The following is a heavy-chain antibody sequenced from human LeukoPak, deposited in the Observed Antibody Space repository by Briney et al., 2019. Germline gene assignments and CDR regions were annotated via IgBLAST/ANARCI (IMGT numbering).Heavy chain of an antibody. CDR3: AKEIAARRDYYYYYGMDV. CDR1: GFTFSSYG. J-gene: IGHJ6*02. Sequence: GGSLRLSCAASGFTFSSYGMHWVRQAPGKGLEWVAVISYDGSNKYYADSVKGRFTISRDNSKNTLYLQMNSLRAEDTALYYCAKEIAARRDYYYYYGMDVWGQGTTVTVSS. D-gene: IGHD6-6*01. CDR2: ISYDGSNK. V-gene: IGHV3-30*18.